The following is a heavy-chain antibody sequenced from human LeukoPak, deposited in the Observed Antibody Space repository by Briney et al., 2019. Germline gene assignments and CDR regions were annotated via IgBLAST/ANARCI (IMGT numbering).Heavy chain of an antibody. CDR3: AYPSTPDYYDSSGYYRGDAFDI. D-gene: IGHD3-22*01. V-gene: IGHV3-23*01. Sequence: GGSLRLSCAASGFTFSSYAMSWVRQAPGKGLEWVSAISGSGGSTYYADSVKGRFTISRDNSKNTLYLQMNSLRAEDTAVYYCAYPSTPDYYDSSGYYRGDAFDIWGQGTMVTVSS. CDR1: GFTFSSYA. J-gene: IGHJ3*02. CDR2: ISGSGGST.